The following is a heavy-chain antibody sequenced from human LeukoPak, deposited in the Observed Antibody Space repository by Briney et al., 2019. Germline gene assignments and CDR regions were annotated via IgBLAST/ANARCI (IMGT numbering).Heavy chain of an antibody. CDR1: GFTVSSNY. D-gene: IGHD3-22*01. CDR3: ARGGEYYYDSSGYHL. Sequence: PGGSLRLSCAASGFTVSSNYMSWVRQAPGKGLEWVSVIYSGGSTYYADSVKGRFTISRDNSKNTLYLQMNSLRAEDTAVYYCARGGEYYYDSSGYHLWGQGTLVTVSS. CDR2: IYSGGST. J-gene: IGHJ5*02. V-gene: IGHV3-53*01.